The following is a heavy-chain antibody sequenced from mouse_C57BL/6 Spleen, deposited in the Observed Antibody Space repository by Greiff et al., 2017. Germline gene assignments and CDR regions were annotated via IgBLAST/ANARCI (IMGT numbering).Heavy chain of an antibody. Sequence: EVKLQQSGPVLVKPGASVKMSCKASGYTFTDYYMNWVKQSHGKSLEWIGVINPYNGGTSYNQKFKGKATLTVDKSSSTAYMELNSLTSEDSAVYYCARSPDYYGSRGDWYFDVWGTGTTVTVSS. V-gene: IGHV1-19*01. CDR2: INPYNGGT. D-gene: IGHD1-1*01. CDR3: ARSPDYYGSRGDWYFDV. J-gene: IGHJ1*03. CDR1: GYTFTDYY.